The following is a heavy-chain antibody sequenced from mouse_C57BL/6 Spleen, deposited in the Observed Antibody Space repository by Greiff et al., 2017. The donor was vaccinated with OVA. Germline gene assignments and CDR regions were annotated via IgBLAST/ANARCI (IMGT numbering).Heavy chain of an antibody. CDR3: ARGGGYAWFAY. Sequence: VQLQQPGAELVKPGASVKMSCKASGYTFTSYWITWVKQRPGQGLEWIGDIYPGSGSTNYNEKFKSKATLTVVTSSSTAYMQLSSLTSEDSAVYYCARGGGYAWFAYWGQGTLVTVSA. J-gene: IGHJ3*01. CDR2: IYPGSGST. D-gene: IGHD2-2*01. V-gene: IGHV1-55*01. CDR1: GYTFTSYW.